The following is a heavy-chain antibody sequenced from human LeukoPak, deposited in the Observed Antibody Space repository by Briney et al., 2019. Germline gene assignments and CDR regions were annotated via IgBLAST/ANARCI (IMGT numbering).Heavy chain of an antibody. CDR1: GFTFTNYA. CDR3: ARDSGPGETFSYYYGMDV. Sequence: PGGSLRLSCAASGFTFTNYAMSWVRQAPGKGLEWVSAISGSGGRTNYADSVRGRFTISRDNAKNSLYLQMNSLRAEDTAVYYCARDSGPGETFSYYYGMDVWGQGTTVTVSS. D-gene: IGHD3-10*01. J-gene: IGHJ6*02. CDR2: ISGSGGRT. V-gene: IGHV3-23*01.